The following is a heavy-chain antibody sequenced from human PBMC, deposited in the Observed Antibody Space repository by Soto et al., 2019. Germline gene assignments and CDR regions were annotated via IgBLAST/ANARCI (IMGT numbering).Heavy chain of an antibody. CDR3: ARGAEAMITPYYFDY. D-gene: IGHD3-22*01. CDR1: GCSISSGGYY. Sequence: QVQLQESGPGLVKPSQTLSLTCTVSGCSISSGGYYWSWIRQHPGKGLEWIGYIYYSGSTYYNPSLKSRVTISVDTSKNHFSRKLSSVTAADTAVYYCARGAEAMITPYYFDYWGQGTLVTVSS. V-gene: IGHV4-31*03. J-gene: IGHJ4*02. CDR2: IYYSGST.